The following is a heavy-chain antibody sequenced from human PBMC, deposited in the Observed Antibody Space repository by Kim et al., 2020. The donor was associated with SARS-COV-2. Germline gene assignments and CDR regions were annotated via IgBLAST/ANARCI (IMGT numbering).Heavy chain of an antibody. V-gene: IGHV3-9*01. CDR3: VKDRGGTIGVSDF. CDR2: IGRNSHSI. CDR1: GFTFDDHA. Sequence: GGSLRLSCAASGFTFDDHAMHWVRQAPGRGLEWVSGIGRNSHSIDYADSVRGRFTISRDNAKNSLYLQMNTVRPEDTALYYCVKDRGGTIGVSDFWGQGTLVTVSS. D-gene: IGHD1-26*01. J-gene: IGHJ4*02.